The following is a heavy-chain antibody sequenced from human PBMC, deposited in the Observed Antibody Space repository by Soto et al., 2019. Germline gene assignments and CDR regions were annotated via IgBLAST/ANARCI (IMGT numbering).Heavy chain of an antibody. D-gene: IGHD2-21*02. CDR1: GFSLNTGGLG. Sequence: QITLKESGPTLVKPTQTLTLTCTFSGFSLNTGGLGVGWIRQPPGKALEWLALIYWDGDKRYSPSLKSRLSITKDTSNNQVVLTMTNMDPVDTATYYCAHSRCGRDCLRSYSSHYYYGMDVWCQGTTVTVSS. CDR3: AHSRCGRDCLRSYSSHYYYGMDV. J-gene: IGHJ6*02. V-gene: IGHV2-5*02. CDR2: IYWDGDK.